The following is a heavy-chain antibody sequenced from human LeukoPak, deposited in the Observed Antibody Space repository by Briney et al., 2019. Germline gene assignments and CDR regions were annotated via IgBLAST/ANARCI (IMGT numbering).Heavy chain of an antibody. CDR3: TTYYYDSSGHPYLDY. CDR2: ISGSGGST. V-gene: IGHV3-23*01. J-gene: IGHJ4*02. D-gene: IGHD3-22*01. Sequence: GGSLRLSCAASGFTFSSYAMSWVRQAPGKGLEWVSAISGSGGSTYYADSVKGRFTISRDNSKNTLYLQMNSLRAEDTAVYYCTTYYYDSSGHPYLDYWGQGTLVTVSS. CDR1: GFTFSSYA.